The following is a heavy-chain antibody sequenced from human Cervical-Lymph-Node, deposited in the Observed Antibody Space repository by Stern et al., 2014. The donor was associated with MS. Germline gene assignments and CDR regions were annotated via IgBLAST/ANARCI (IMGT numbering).Heavy chain of an antibody. J-gene: IGHJ4*02. V-gene: IGHV3-30*03. Sequence: VQLVESGGGVVQPGRSLRLSCVASGFTLSNSGIDWVRQAPGRGLEWMAVISYDGTRKFYSDSLKGRFPLSRDNSKNTVYLQMNSLSADDTAVYYCSRQGLWGQGTLVTVSS. CDR1: GFTLSNSG. CDR2: ISYDGTRK. CDR3: SRQGL.